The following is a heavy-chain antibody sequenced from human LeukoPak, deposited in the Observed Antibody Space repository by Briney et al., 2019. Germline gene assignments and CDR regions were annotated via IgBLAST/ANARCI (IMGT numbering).Heavy chain of an antibody. D-gene: IGHD2-15*01. CDR2: IYHGGTT. V-gene: IGHV4-4*02. CDR1: GASITNSDW. J-gene: IGHJ4*02. CDR3: ARARCSEGKCNFFDY. Sequence: SETLSPTCSVSGASITNSDWWTWVRQPPGEGLEWIGEIYHGGTTKYNPSLKSRVTISVDKSKNQFSLKLSSVSAADTAVYYCARARCSEGKCNFFDYWGQGTLVTVSS.